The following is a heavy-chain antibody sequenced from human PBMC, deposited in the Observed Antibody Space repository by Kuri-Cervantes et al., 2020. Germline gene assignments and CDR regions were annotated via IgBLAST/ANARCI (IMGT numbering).Heavy chain of an antibody. V-gene: IGHV3-7*01. D-gene: IGHD3-3*01. Sequence: GESLKISCAASGFTFSSYWMSWVRQAPGKGLEWVANIKQDGSEKYYVDSVKGRFTISRDNAKNSLYLQMNSLRAEDTAVYYCARGSYDFWSGYPAYYFDYWGQGTLVTVSS. CDR1: GFTFSSYW. J-gene: IGHJ4*02. CDR2: IKQDGSEK. CDR3: ARGSYDFWSGYPAYYFDY.